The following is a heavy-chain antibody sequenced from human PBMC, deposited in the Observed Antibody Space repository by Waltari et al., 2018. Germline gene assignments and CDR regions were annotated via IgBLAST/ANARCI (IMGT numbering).Heavy chain of an antibody. Sequence: EVQLVESGGDLVQPGRSLRLSCAASGFTCDDYAMPWVRQAPGRGLEWVSGISWNSGRIGYADSVKGRFTISRDSAKNSLYLQMNSLRAEDTALYYCAKDRAYSSSSLWFDPWGQGTLVTVSS. CDR2: ISWNSGRI. CDR3: AKDRAYSSSSLWFDP. CDR1: GFTCDDYA. D-gene: IGHD6-6*01. V-gene: IGHV3-9*01. J-gene: IGHJ5*02.